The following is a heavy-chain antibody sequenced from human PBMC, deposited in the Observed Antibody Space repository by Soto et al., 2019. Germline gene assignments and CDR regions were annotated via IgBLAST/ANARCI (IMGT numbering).Heavy chain of an antibody. D-gene: IGHD6-19*01. Sequence: QVQLVQSGAEVKKPGASVKVSCKASGYTFTSYGISWVRQAPGQGLEWMGWISAYNGNTNYAQKLQGRVTMTTDTSTSTAYMELRSLRSDDTAVYYCAREGYSSGWGDCGSVYYYGMDVWGQGTTVTVSS. V-gene: IGHV1-18*01. J-gene: IGHJ6*02. CDR3: AREGYSSGWGDCGSVYYYGMDV. CDR2: ISAYNGNT. CDR1: GYTFTSYG.